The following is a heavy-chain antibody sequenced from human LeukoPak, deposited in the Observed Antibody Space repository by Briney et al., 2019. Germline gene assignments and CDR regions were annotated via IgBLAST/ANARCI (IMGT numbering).Heavy chain of an antibody. CDR1: GGSISSYY. CDR3: AREGSSSWYRPGPSYYYYYGMDV. Sequence: SETLSLTRTVSGGSISSYYWSWIRQPAGKGLEWIGRIYTSGSTNYNPSLKSRVTMSVDTSKNQFSLRLSSVTAADTAVYYCAREGSSSWYRPGPSYYYYYGMDVWGQGTTVTVSS. V-gene: IGHV4-4*07. CDR2: IYTSGST. J-gene: IGHJ6*02. D-gene: IGHD6-13*01.